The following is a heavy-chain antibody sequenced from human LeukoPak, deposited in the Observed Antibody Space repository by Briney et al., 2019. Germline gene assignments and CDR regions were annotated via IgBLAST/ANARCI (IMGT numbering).Heavy chain of an antibody. V-gene: IGHV4-59*01. J-gene: IGHJ5*02. Sequence: KPSETLSLTCTVSGDSISSSYWGWIRQPPGKGLEWIGCFYYSGYTNYNPSLKSRLTMSIDTSNNQFSLKLTSVTAADTAIYYCATWAYTSSWSNWFDPWGQGTLVTVSS. D-gene: IGHD6-13*01. CDR3: ATWAYTSSWSNWFDP. CDR1: GDSISSSY. CDR2: FYYSGYT.